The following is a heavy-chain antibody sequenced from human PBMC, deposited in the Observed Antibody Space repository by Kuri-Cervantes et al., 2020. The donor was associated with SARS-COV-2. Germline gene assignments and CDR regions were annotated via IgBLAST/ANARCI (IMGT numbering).Heavy chain of an antibody. CDR1: GFTFSRYS. V-gene: IGHV3-48*02. J-gene: IGHJ4*02. CDR2: IRYSSSNI. Sequence: GESLKISCAASGFTFSRYSMNRVRQAPGKGLEWISYIRYSSSNIYYADSVKGRFTTSRDNAKNSLFLQMNSLRDEDTAVYYCARGGSGSWGYWGQGTLVTVSS. CDR3: ARGGSGSWGY. D-gene: IGHD1-26*01.